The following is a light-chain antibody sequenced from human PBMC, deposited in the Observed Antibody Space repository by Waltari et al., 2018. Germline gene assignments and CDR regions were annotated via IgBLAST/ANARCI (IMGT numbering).Light chain of an antibody. CDR1: QDIGNY. J-gene: IGKJ4*01. Sequence: QMTQSPSSLSAFLWHRVTITCHSSQDIGNYLNWYQQKPGKAPKILMDDASNLETGVPARFSGRGSGTDCTFTISGLQPEDVATYDGQHYTNLTTKFTFGGGTKVDIK. CDR3: QHYTNLTTKFT. V-gene: IGKV1-33*01. CDR2: DAS.